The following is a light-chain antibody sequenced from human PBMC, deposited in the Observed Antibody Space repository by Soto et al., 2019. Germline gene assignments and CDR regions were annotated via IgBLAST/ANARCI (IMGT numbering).Light chain of an antibody. V-gene: IGKV3-11*01. J-gene: IGKJ1*01. CDR1: QSISSY. Sequence: EIVLTQSPATLSLSPGERATLSCRASQSISSYLAWYQQTPGQAPRLLIYDASNMATGIPARFSGSGSGTDFTLTISSLEPEDFAVYYCQQRSNWPPWTFGQGTKVEIK. CDR2: DAS. CDR3: QQRSNWPPWT.